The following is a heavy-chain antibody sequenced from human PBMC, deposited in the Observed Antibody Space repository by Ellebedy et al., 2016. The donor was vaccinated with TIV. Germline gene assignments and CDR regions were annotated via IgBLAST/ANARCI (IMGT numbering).Heavy chain of an antibody. CDR3: ARHHRYNYGYLVY. Sequence: SETLSLTCAVSGGSIISSNWWSWVRQSPGKGLEWIGNFYYRGRTQYNPSLKSRVTVSVDTSKNQFSLKLSSVTAADTAVYYCARHHRYNYGYLVYWGQGTLVTVSS. D-gene: IGHD5-18*01. CDR1: GGSIISSNW. CDR2: FYYRGRT. J-gene: IGHJ4*02. V-gene: IGHV4-4*02.